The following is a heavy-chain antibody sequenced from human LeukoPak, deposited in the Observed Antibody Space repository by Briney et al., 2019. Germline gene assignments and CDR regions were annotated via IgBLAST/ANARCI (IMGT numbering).Heavy chain of an antibody. CDR3: ARQGGTSGYTNWFAP. CDR2: IDPSDSYT. D-gene: IGHD3-22*01. Sequence: GESLKISCKGSGYTFTHYWISWVRQMPGKGREWMGRIDPSDSYTKYGPSFQGHVTISADKSITTAYLQWSSLEASDTAMYYCARQGGTSGYTNWFAPWGQGTLVTVSS. CDR1: GYTFTHYW. V-gene: IGHV5-10-1*01. J-gene: IGHJ5*02.